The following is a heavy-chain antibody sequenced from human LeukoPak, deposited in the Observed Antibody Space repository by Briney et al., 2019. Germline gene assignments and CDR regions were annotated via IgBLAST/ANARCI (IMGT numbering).Heavy chain of an antibody. CDR3: ARGRAVTAYNWFDP. D-gene: IGHD4-11*01. Sequence: PGGSLRLSCAASGFTFSSYEMNWVRQAPGKGLEWVSYISSSGSTIYYADSVKGRFTIPRDNAKNSLYLQMNSLRAEDTAVYYCARGRAVTAYNWFDPWGQGTLLTVSS. CDR1: GFTFSSYE. J-gene: IGHJ5*02. CDR2: ISSSGSTI. V-gene: IGHV3-48*03.